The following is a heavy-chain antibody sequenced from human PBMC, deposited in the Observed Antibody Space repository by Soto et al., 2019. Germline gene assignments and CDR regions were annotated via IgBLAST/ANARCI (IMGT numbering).Heavy chain of an antibody. D-gene: IGHD2-2*01. Sequence: EEQLVESGGGLVQPGGSLRLSCAASGFTFSNYWMSWVRQAPGKGLEWVANIKEDGSEKYSVDSVKGRFTISRDNANNSVYLQMNSLRGEDTAVYYCVRFRGYCSVTGCFAGAFDIWGQGTMVTVSS. J-gene: IGHJ3*02. CDR1: GFTFSNYW. V-gene: IGHV3-7*01. CDR3: VRFRGYCSVTGCFAGAFDI. CDR2: IKEDGSEK.